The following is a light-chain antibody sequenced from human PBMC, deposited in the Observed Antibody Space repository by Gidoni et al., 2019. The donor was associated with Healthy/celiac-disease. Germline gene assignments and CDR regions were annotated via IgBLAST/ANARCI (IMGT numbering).Light chain of an antibody. Sequence: QSALTQPASVSGSPGQSITISCTGTSSDVGGYNYVYWYQQHPGKAPKLMIYDVSKRPSGVSNRFSGSKSGNTASLTISGRQAEDEADYYCSSYTSSSTLVFGGGTKLTVL. V-gene: IGLV2-14*01. CDR2: DVS. J-gene: IGLJ2*01. CDR1: SSDVGGYNY. CDR3: SSYTSSSTLV.